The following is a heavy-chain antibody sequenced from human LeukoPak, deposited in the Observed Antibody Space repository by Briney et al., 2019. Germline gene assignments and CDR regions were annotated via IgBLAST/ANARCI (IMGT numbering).Heavy chain of an antibody. CDR3: ARSSGIAAADNWFDP. Sequence: GESLKISCKGSGYSFTTYWIGWVRQMPGKGLEWMGIIHPGDSDTRYSPSFQGQVTISADKSISTAYLQWSSLKASDTAMYYCARSSGIAAADNWFDPWGQGTLVTVSS. V-gene: IGHV5-51*01. CDR1: GYSFTTYW. CDR2: IHPGDSDT. D-gene: IGHD6-13*01. J-gene: IGHJ5*02.